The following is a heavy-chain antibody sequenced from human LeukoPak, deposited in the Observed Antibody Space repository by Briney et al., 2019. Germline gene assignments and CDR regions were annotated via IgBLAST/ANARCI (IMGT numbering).Heavy chain of an antibody. CDR2: IRSKANNYAT. D-gene: IGHD3-3*01. Sequence: PGGSLKLSCVVSGFTFSGSAVHWVRQASGKGLEWVGRIRSKANNYATAYAASVKGRFTISRDDSKNTAYLQMNSLRAEDTAVYYCARESPRHPVVLRFLELTGNWFDPWGQGTLVTVSS. V-gene: IGHV3-73*01. CDR3: ARESPRHPVVLRFLELTGNWFDP. CDR1: GFTFSGSA. J-gene: IGHJ5*02.